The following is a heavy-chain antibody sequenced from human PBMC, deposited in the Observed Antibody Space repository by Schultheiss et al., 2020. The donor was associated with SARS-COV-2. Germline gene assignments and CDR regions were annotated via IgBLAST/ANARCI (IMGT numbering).Heavy chain of an antibody. V-gene: IGHV1-18*01. J-gene: IGHJ4*02. CDR2: ISAYNANT. Sequence: ASVKVSCKASGYTFTSYGISWVRQAPGQGLEWMGWISAYNANTDFAQKFQGRVTLTADTSTSTAYMELRSLRSDDTAVYYCARGLPYSSSWYYGYWGQGTLVTVSS. D-gene: IGHD6-13*01. CDR3: ARGLPYSSSWYYGY. CDR1: GYTFTSYG.